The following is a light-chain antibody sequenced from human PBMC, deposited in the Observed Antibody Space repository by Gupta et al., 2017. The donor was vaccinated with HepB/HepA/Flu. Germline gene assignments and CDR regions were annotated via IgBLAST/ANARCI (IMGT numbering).Light chain of an antibody. CDR1: QSVINNY. CDR3: QQYGSSPMCS. V-gene: IGKV3-20*01. Sequence: EIVLTQSPGTLSLSPGERATLSCRASQSVINNYLAWYQQKPGQAPRLLIYGASSRATGIPDRFSGSGSGTDFTLTISRLEPEDFAVYYCQQYGSSPMCSFGQGTKLEIK. CDR2: GAS. J-gene: IGKJ2*04.